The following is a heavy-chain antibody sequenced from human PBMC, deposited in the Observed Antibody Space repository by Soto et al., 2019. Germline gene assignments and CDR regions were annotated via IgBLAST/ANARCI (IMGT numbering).Heavy chain of an antibody. D-gene: IGHD2-2*01. CDR1: GYTFTGYA. CDR2: INGGNGDT. V-gene: IGHV1-3*01. J-gene: IGHJ4*02. CDR3: ARGYCSSTSCQYYFDF. Sequence: ASVKVSCKASGYTFTGYAIHWVRQAPGQRLEWMGWINGGNGDTKYSQTFQGRVTITRDTSASTAYMELTSLGSEDTAVYHCARGYCSSTSCQYYFDFWGQGTPVTSPQ.